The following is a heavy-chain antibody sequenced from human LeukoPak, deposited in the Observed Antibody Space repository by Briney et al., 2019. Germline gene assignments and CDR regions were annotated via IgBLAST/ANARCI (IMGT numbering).Heavy chain of an antibody. J-gene: IGHJ3*02. CDR1: GFTVSSNY. CDR2: IYSGGAT. CDR3: ASPSSGQSFDI. D-gene: IGHD3-22*01. V-gene: IGHV3-53*01. Sequence: GGSLRLSCAASGFTVSSNYMSWVRQAPGKGLGWVSVIYSGGATYYADSVKGRFTISRDKSKNTMYLQMNSLRAEDTAVYYCASPSSGQSFDIWGQGTMVTVSS.